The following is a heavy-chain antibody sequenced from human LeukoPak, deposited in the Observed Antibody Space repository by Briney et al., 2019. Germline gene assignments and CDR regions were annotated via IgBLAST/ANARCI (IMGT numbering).Heavy chain of an antibody. Sequence: SETLSLTCAVSGGSISSGGYSWSWIRQPPGKGLEWIGYIYHSGSTYYNPSLKSRVTISVDRSKNQFSLKLSSVTAADTAVYYCARAFYDSSCYYRYWSFDLWGRGTLVTVSS. CDR2: IYHSGST. D-gene: IGHD3-22*01. CDR1: GGSISSGGYS. CDR3: ARAFYDSSCYYRYWSFDL. V-gene: IGHV4-30-2*01. J-gene: IGHJ2*01.